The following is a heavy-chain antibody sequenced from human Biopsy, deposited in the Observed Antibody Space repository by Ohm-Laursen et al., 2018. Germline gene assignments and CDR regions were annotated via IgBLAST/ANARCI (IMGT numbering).Heavy chain of an antibody. Sequence: SLRLSCAASIFTVTTNSMGWVRLAPGKGLEWVSVIYAGSTTYYPDSVKGRFTISRDNSRNTVYLQMDSLRGEDTAVYFCARGSGSGLYFDQWGQGTLVTVSS. CDR1: IFTVTTNS. V-gene: IGHV3-66*01. J-gene: IGHJ4*02. D-gene: IGHD2-15*01. CDR3: ARGSGSGLYFDQ. CDR2: IYAGSTT.